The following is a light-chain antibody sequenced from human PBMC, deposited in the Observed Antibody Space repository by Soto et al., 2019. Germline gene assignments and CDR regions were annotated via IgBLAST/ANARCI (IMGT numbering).Light chain of an antibody. V-gene: IGLV1-51*01. CDR1: SSNIAKNY. CDR3: GTWDISLSVV. J-gene: IGLJ2*01. Sequence: QTVVTQPPSASAAPGQKVTISCSGSSSNIAKNYVYWYQQLPGTAPKLLIFDNDKRPSGIPDRFSGSKSGTSATLGITGLQTGDEADYYCGTWDISLSVVFGGGTKLTVL. CDR2: DND.